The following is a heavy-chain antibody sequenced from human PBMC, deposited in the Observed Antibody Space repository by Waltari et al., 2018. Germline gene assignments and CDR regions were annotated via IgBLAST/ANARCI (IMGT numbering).Heavy chain of an antibody. CDR2: IIPIFGTA. CDR1: GCTFSSYA. V-gene: IGHV1-69*13. D-gene: IGHD6-6*01. J-gene: IGHJ5*02. Sequence: QVQLVQSGAEVKKPASSVKVSCKASGCTFSSYAISWLRQAPAQGLEWMGRIIPIFGTANYAQKFQGRVTITADKSTSTAYMELSSLRSEDTAVYYCARDREAARRGWFDPWGQGTLVTVSS. CDR3: ARDREAARRGWFDP.